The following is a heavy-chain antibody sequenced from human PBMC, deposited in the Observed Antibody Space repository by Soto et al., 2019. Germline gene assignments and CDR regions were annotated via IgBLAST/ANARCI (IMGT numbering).Heavy chain of an antibody. Sequence: GESLKISCKGSGYSFTSYWISWVRQMPGKGLEWMGRIDPSDSYTNYSPSFQGHVTISADESISTAYLQWSSLKASDTAMYYCARKDTAYYYDSSGYYSVWGQGTLVTVSS. J-gene: IGHJ4*02. CDR1: GYSFTSYW. CDR3: ARKDTAYYYDSSGYYSV. D-gene: IGHD3-22*01. CDR2: IDPSDSYT. V-gene: IGHV5-10-1*01.